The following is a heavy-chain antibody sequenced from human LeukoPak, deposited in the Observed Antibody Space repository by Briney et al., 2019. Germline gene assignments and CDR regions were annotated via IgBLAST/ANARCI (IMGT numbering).Heavy chain of an antibody. D-gene: IGHD2-15*01. V-gene: IGHV4-61*02. J-gene: IGHJ6*02. CDR1: GGSISSGSYY. Sequence: SQTLSLTCTVSGGSISSGSYYWSWIRQPAGKGLEWIGRIYTSGSTNYNPSLRSRVTISVDTSKNQFSLRLSSVTAADTAVYYCARLVVVVAATRNTPYYYYYGMDVWGQGTTVTVSS. CDR3: ARLVVVVAATRNTPYYYYYGMDV. CDR2: IYTSGST.